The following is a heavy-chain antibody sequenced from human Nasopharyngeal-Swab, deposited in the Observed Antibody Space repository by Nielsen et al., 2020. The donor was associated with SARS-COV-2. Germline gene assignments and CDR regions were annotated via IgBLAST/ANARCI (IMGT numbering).Heavy chain of an antibody. CDR1: GFTFSSYA. V-gene: IGHV3-23*01. D-gene: IGHD6-13*01. J-gene: IGHJ4*02. CDR3: AREPNPGIAAAGTHDY. Sequence: GESLKISCAASGFTFSSYAMSWVRQAPGKGLEWVSAISGSGGSTYYADSVKGRFTISRDNSKNTLYLQMNSLRAEDTAVYYCAREPNPGIAAAGTHDYWGQGTLVTVSS. CDR2: ISGSGGST.